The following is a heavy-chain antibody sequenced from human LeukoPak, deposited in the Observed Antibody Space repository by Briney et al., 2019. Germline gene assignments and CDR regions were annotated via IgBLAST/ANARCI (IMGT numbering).Heavy chain of an antibody. CDR1: GFSVSTYY. CDR3: ARVGDYQHWYFDL. V-gene: IGHV3-53*01. CDR2: LYSGSST. D-gene: IGHD3-10*01. J-gene: IGHJ2*01. Sequence: GGSLTLFCAASGFSVSTYYMMWVRQAPGEGLECFLLLYSGSSTYHTDSVKGRFTIPRDHRRDPLYLHMTHLRSEDTAVYYCARVGDYQHWYFDLWGRG.